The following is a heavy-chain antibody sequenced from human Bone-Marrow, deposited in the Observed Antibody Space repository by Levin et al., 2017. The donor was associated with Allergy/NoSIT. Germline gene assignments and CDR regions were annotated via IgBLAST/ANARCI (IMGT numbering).Heavy chain of an antibody. CDR1: GYTFTNYA. CDR2: INVGNGNT. V-gene: IGHV1-3*01. J-gene: IGHJ5*02. D-gene: IGHD2-8*01. Sequence: GASVKVSCKASGYTFTNYAVHWVRQAPGQRLEWMGYINVGNGNTRNSLKFQGRVTITRDISASTAYMEVSSLRSEDTAVYYCARQMPRVPGETNWFDPWGQGTLVTVSS. CDR3: ARQMPRVPGETNWFDP.